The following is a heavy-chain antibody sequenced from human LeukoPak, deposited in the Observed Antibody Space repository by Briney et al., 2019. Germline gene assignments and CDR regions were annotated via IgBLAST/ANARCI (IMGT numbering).Heavy chain of an antibody. CDR2: IYTSGST. J-gene: IGHJ4*02. V-gene: IGHV4-61*02. Sequence: SETLSLTCTVSGGSISSGSYYWSWIRQPAGKGLEWIGRIYTSGSTNYNPSLKSRVTISVDTSKNQFSLKLSSVTAADTAVYYCARDRGGSSGWYGFDYWGQGTLVTVSP. CDR3: ARDRGGSSGWYGFDY. D-gene: IGHD6-19*01. CDR1: GGSISSGSYY.